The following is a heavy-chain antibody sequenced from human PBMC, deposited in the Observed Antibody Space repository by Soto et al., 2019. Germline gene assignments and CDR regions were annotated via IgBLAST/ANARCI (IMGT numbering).Heavy chain of an antibody. CDR3: ARPHYDSNTFYYFFDY. V-gene: IGHV4-34*12. D-gene: IGHD3-22*01. J-gene: IGHJ4*02. Sequence: QVQLQQWGAGLLKPSETLSLTCAVYGGSFSGYFWSWIRQPPGKGLEWIGEIFHGGSTNYSTSLKSRVTISVDTSKNQFSLELSSVTAADTAVYYCARPHYDSNTFYYFFDYWGQGTLVTVSS. CDR1: GGSFSGYF. CDR2: IFHGGST.